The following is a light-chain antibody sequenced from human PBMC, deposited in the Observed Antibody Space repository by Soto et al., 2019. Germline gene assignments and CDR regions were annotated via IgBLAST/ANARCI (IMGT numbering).Light chain of an antibody. J-gene: IGKJ1*01. Sequence: DIQMIQSPSSLSASVGDRVTITCQASQEISNYLNWYQHKPGKAPKLLIYDATNLERGVPSRFSGRGSETDFTFTISSLQPEDFATYYCQQYDHLPRTFGRGTKVEIK. CDR3: QQYDHLPRT. CDR2: DAT. CDR1: QEISNY. V-gene: IGKV1-33*01.